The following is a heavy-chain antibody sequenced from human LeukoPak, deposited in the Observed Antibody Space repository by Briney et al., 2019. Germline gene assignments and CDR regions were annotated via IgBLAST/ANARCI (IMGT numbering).Heavy chain of an antibody. V-gene: IGHV3-21*01. CDR3: ARAWVGFMIVVAIDY. J-gene: IGHJ4*02. D-gene: IGHD3-22*01. Sequence: GGSLRLSCAASGFTFSSYSMNWVRLAPGKGLEWVSSISSSSSYIYYADSVKGRFTISRDNAKNSLYLQMNSLRAEDTAVYYCARAWVGFMIVVAIDYWGQGTLVTVSS. CDR2: ISSSSSYI. CDR1: GFTFSSYS.